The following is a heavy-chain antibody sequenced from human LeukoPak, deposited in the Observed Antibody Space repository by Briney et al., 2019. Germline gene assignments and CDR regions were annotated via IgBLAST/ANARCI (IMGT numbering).Heavy chain of an antibody. D-gene: IGHD1-14*01. J-gene: IGHJ6*03. CDR2: IKQDGSEK. CDR1: GFTFSSYW. V-gene: IGHV3-7*01. Sequence: EGSLRLSCAASGFTFSSYWMSWVRQAPGKGLEWVANIKQDGSEKYYVDSVKGRFTTSRDNAKDSLYLQMNSLRAEDTAVHFCARVRRAKRQNRYYFYYYMDVWGKGTTVTVSS. CDR3: ARVRRAKRQNRYYFYYYMDV.